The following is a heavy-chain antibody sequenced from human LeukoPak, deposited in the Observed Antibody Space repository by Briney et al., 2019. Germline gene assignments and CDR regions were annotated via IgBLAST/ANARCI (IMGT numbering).Heavy chain of an antibody. CDR1: GGSISSGGYS. CDR3: ASLGATAYYFDY. V-gene: IGHV4-30-4*07. D-gene: IGHD1-26*01. J-gene: IGHJ4*02. Sequence: NPSETLSLTCAVSGGSISSGGYSWSWIRQPPGKGLEWIGYIYYSGSTYYNPSLKSRVTISVDTSKNQFSLKLSSVTAADTAVYYCASLGATAYYFDYWGQGTLVTVSS. CDR2: IYYSGST.